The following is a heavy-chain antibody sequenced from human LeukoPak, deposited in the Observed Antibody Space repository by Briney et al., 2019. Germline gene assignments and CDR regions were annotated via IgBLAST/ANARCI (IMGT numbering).Heavy chain of an antibody. J-gene: IGHJ6*02. V-gene: IGHV4-34*01. Sequence: PSETLSLTCAVYGGSFSGYYWSWIRQPPGKGLEWIGEINHSGSTNYNPSLKSRVTISVDTSKNQFSLKLGSVTAADTAVYYCARRAAQWILYYGMDVWGQGTTVTVSS. D-gene: IGHD2-2*03. CDR2: INHSGST. CDR1: GGSFSGYY. CDR3: ARRAAQWILYYGMDV.